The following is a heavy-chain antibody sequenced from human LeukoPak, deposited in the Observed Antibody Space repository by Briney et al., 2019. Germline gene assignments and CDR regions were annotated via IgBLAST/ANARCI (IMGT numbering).Heavy chain of an antibody. J-gene: IGHJ4*02. CDR2: INPSGGST. D-gene: IGHD3-10*01. CDR3: ARDYRGSESPSIY. V-gene: IGHV1-46*01. Sequence: ASVKVSCKASGYTFTSYYMHWVRQAPGQGLEWMGIINPSGGSTSYAQKFQGRVTMTRDTSTSTVYMELRSLGSDDTAVYYCARDYRGSESPSIYWGQGTLVTVSS. CDR1: GYTFTSYY.